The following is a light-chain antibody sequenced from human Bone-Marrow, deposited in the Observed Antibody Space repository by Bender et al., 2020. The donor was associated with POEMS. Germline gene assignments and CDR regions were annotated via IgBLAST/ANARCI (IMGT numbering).Light chain of an antibody. V-gene: IGLV2-8*01. CDR2: EGS. CDR1: SSDLGGYNY. CDR3: CSYTGTNRV. Sequence: QSALTQPPSASGSPGQSVTISCTGSSSDLGGYNYVSWYQQHPGKAPKLIIYEGSKRPSGVSNRFSGAISADAASLTISGLQAEDEADYYCCSYTGTNRVFGGGTKLTVL. J-gene: IGLJ3*02.